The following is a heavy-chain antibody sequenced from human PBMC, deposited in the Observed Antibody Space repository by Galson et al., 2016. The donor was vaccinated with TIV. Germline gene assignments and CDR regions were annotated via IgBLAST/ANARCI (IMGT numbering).Heavy chain of an antibody. CDR3: AKESDWGVAEFDS. CDR2: INPGNGDT. CDR1: GYRFIGYY. Sequence: SVKVSCKASGYRFIGYYIHWVRQAPGRGPEWMGCINPGNGDTKYAQIFQGSVTLTWDTSVSTAYMELTSLRSDDTAVYFCAKESDWGVAEFDSWGQGTPVSVSS. V-gene: IGHV1-2*02. D-gene: IGHD2-21*01. J-gene: IGHJ4*02.